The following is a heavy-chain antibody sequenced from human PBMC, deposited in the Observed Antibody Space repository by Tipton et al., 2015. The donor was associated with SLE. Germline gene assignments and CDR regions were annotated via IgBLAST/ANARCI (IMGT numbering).Heavy chain of an antibody. CDR3: IRYNNGWD. CDR2: LKTDDGYT. Sequence: SLRLSCVASGSGTSNYMHWGRQGPGKGLVWVSRLKTDDGYTSYADSVKGRFTISRDNAKNTLYLQMNSLRAEDTAVYYCIRYNNGWDWGQGTLVTVSS. J-gene: IGHJ4*02. V-gene: IGHV3-74*01. D-gene: IGHD3-10*01. CDR1: GSGTSNY.